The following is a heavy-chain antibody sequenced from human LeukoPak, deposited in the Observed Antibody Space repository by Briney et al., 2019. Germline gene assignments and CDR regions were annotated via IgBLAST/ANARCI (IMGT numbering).Heavy chain of an antibody. CDR1: GFTFTTYW. D-gene: IGHD5-18*01. V-gene: IGHV3-74*01. J-gene: IGHJ6*02. CDR2: INSDGSIT. Sequence: GGSLRLSCAASGFTFTTYWMHWVRQAPGKGLVWVSHINSDGSITSYADSVKGRFTISRDNAKNTLYLQMNSLRAEDTAVCYCARDAVDTANAVWGQGTTVTVSS. CDR3: ARDAVDTANAV.